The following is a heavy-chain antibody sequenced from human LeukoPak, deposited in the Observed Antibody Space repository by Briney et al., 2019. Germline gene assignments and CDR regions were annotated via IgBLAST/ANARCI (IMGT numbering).Heavy chain of an antibody. Sequence: PGRSLRLSCAASGFTFSSYAMHWVRQAPGKGLEGVAVISYDGSNKYYADSVKGRFTISRDNSKNTLYLQMNSLRAEDTAVYYCARGYCSSTSCPVDYWGQGTLVTVSS. CDR3: ARGYCSSTSCPVDY. CDR2: ISYDGSNK. D-gene: IGHD2-2*01. CDR1: GFTFSSYA. V-gene: IGHV3-30-3*01. J-gene: IGHJ4*02.